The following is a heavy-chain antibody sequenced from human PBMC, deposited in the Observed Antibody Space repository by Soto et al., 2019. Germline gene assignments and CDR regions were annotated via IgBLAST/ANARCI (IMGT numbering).Heavy chain of an antibody. CDR1: GGTFSSYA. Sequence: QVQLVQSGAEVKKPGSSVKVSCKASGGTFSSYAISWVRQARGQGLEWMGGSIPIFGTANYAQKFQGRVTITADESTSTAYMELSSLRSEDTAVYYCARDPHYYDSSGYYPGDAFDIWGQGTMVTVSS. D-gene: IGHD3-22*01. CDR3: ARDPHYYDSSGYYPGDAFDI. V-gene: IGHV1-69*01. CDR2: SIPIFGTA. J-gene: IGHJ3*02.